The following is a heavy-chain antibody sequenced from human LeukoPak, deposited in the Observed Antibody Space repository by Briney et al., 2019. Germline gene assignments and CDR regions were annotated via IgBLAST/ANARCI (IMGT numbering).Heavy chain of an antibody. D-gene: IGHD5-18*01. CDR3: ARTVGVSSYGYPNYYFDY. J-gene: IGHJ4*02. V-gene: IGHV1-18*01. CDR1: GYNFSTYA. Sequence: ASVKVSCKASGYNFSTYAITWVRQVPGQAPEWMGWISAFNGNPNYARKLQGRVTMTTDTSTRTAYMDVRSLRSDDTAMYYCARTVGVSSYGYPNYYFDYWGQGTLVTVSS. CDR2: ISAFNGNP.